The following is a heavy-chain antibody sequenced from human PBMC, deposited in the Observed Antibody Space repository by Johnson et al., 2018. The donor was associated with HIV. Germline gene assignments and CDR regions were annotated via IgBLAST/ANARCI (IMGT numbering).Heavy chain of an antibody. CDR3: AREGGGYDGKGAFDI. CDR1: GFTFSSYV. J-gene: IGHJ3*02. D-gene: IGHD5-12*01. V-gene: IGHV3-30-3*01. CDR2: ISYDGSNK. Sequence: QVQLVESGGGVVQPGRSLRLSCAASGFTFSSYVMHWVRQAPGKGLEGVAVISYDGSNKYYEDSVKGRFTISRDNSKNTLYLQMNSLRAEDTAVYYCAREGGGYDGKGAFDIWGQGTMVTVSS.